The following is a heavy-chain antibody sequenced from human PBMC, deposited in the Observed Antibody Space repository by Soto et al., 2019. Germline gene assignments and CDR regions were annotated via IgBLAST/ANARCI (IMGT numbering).Heavy chain of an antibody. CDR3: FQAEDGIRYVRSVSAFLLNRSSDL. CDR2: ISGSGGST. J-gene: IGHJ2*01. Sequence: GLEWVLGISGSGGSTFHADSVKGRFTISRDNSKNTLFLQMNSLRAEDTAVYFFFQAEDGIRYVRSVSAFLLNRSSDL. V-gene: IGHV3-23*01. D-gene: IGHD3-10*02.